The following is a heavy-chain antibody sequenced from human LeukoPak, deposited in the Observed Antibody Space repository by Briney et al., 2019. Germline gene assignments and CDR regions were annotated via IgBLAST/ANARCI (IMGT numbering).Heavy chain of an antibody. CDR3: ARARYYYGSGSYFNFDY. D-gene: IGHD3-10*01. CDR1: GGSISIYS. V-gene: IGHV4-4*07. Sequence: SETLSLTCNVSGGSISIYSWSWIRQPAGKGLEWIGRIYTSGTANYNPSLKSRVTMPIDTSKNQFSLKLSSVTAADTAVYYCARARYYYGSGSYFNFDYWGQGTLVTVSS. J-gene: IGHJ4*02. CDR2: IYTSGTA.